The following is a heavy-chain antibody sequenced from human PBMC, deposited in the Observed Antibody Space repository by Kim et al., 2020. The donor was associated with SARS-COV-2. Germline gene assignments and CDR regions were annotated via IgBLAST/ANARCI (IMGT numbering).Heavy chain of an antibody. CDR2: ISGSGGST. D-gene: IGHD6-19*01. Sequence: GGSLRLSCAASGFTFSSYAMSWVRQAPGKGLEWVSAISGSGGSTYYADSVKGRFTISRDNSKNTLYLQMNSLRAEDTAVYYCAKGGQWLVPTGPGYFQHWGQGPLVTVSS. J-gene: IGHJ1*01. V-gene: IGHV3-23*01. CDR1: GFTFSSYA. CDR3: AKGGQWLVPTGPGYFQH.